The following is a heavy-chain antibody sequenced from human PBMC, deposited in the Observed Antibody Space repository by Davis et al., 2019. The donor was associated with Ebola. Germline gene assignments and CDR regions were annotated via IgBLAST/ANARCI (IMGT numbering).Heavy chain of an antibody. CDR2: INSDGSST. D-gene: IGHD6-13*01. V-gene: IGHV3-74*01. CDR3: AKVGALAAADY. CDR1: GFTFSSYW. J-gene: IGHJ4*02. Sequence: HTGGSLRLSCAASGFTFSSYWMHWVRQAPGKGLVWVSRINSDGSSTSYADSVKGRFTISRDNAKNTLYLQMNSLRAEDTAVYYCAKVGALAAADYWGQGTLVTVSS.